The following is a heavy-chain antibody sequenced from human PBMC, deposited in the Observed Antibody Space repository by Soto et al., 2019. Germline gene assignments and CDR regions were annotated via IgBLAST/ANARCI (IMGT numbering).Heavy chain of an antibody. CDR2: IYSGGST. D-gene: IGHD3-3*01. Sequence: GGSLRLSCAASGSTVSSNYRSWVRKAPGKGLEWVSVIYSGGSTYYADSVKGRFTISRHNSKNTLYLQMNSLRAEDTAVYYCARDRYDFWSGYYGPPHYWGQGTLVTVSS. CDR3: ARDRYDFWSGYYGPPHY. V-gene: IGHV3-53*04. J-gene: IGHJ4*02. CDR1: GSTVSSNY.